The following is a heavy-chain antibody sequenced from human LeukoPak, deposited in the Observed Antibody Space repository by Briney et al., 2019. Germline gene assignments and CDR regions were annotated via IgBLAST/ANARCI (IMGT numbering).Heavy chain of an antibody. CDR2: VYSSGST. CDR1: VGSISSGSYY. D-gene: IGHD2-21*02. Sequence: SETLSLTCTVSVGSISSGSYYWSWIRQPAGKGLEWLGRVYSSGSTNYNPSLKSRVSILVDTSKNQFSLRLSSVTAADTAVYYCARGGYCGGDCYFYYWGQGTLVTVSS. CDR3: ARGGYCGGDCYFYY. J-gene: IGHJ4*02. V-gene: IGHV4-61*02.